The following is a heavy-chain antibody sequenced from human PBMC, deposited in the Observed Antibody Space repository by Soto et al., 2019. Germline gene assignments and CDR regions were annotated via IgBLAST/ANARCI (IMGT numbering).Heavy chain of an antibody. CDR3: ARDEIAVAGGVFAY. CDR2: ISAYNGNT. CDR1: GYTFTRNG. D-gene: IGHD6-19*01. V-gene: IGHV1-18*01. J-gene: IGHJ4*02. Sequence: QVQLVQSGAEVKKPGASVKVSCKASGYTFTRNGISWVRQAPGQGLEWMGWISAYNGNTNYAQKVQGRVTMTTDTYTSTAYMELRSLSSDDTAVYYCARDEIAVAGGVFAYWGQGTLVTVSS.